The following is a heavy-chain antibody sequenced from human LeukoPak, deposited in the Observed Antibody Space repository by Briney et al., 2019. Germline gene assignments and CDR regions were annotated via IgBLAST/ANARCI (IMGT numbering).Heavy chain of an antibody. Sequence: ASVKVSCKASGYSFTSLYMNWVRQAPGQGLEWVGLINPSIGSTRYAQQFQGRVTMTRDTSISTAYMELSRLRSDDTAVYYCARVFFATGDYWGQGTLVTVSS. V-gene: IGHV1-2*06. J-gene: IGHJ4*02. D-gene: IGHD3-10*01. CDR2: INPSIGST. CDR3: ARVFFATGDY. CDR1: GYSFTSLY.